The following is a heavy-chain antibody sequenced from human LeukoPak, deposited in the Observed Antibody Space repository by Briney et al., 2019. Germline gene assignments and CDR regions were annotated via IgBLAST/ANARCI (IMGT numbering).Heavy chain of an antibody. V-gene: IGHV5-51*01. Sequence: GESLKISCKGSGYSFNRHWIGWVRQMPGKGLEWMGSIYPSDSEIRYNPSFQGQVTISADKSISTAYLQWSRLRASDTAMYYCARQRGSVPASPVGVGVDNYFDTWGQGTLVTVSS. CDR3: ARQRGSVPASPVGVGVDNYFDT. J-gene: IGHJ4*02. D-gene: IGHD2-15*01. CDR2: IYPSDSEI. CDR1: GYSFNRHW.